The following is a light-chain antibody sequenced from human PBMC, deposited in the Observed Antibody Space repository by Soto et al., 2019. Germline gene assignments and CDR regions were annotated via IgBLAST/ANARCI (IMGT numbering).Light chain of an antibody. CDR3: QQYNDWPRT. CDR1: QSVSSN. CDR2: GAS. V-gene: IGKV3-15*01. Sequence: EIVLTQSPGTLSLSPGERATLSCRASQSVSSNLAWYQQRPGQAPRLLIHGASTRATGVPARFSGSGSGTEFTLTISGLQSEDFAFYYCQQYNDWPRTFGQGTKV. J-gene: IGKJ1*01.